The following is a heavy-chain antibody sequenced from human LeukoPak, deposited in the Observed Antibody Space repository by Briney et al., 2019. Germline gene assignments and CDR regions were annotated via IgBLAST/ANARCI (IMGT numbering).Heavy chain of an antibody. J-gene: IGHJ4*02. D-gene: IGHD2-2*02. V-gene: IGHV4-59*01. CDR3: ARDLYSYFDY. CDR1: GGSISRYY. Sequence: KPSETLALTCTVSGGSISRYYWRWVRQPPGKGLEWIGYISYSGSSDYNPSLKSRVTISLDTSKNQFSLRLSSVTAADTAVYYCARDLYSYFDYWGQGPLVTVSS. CDR2: ISYSGSS.